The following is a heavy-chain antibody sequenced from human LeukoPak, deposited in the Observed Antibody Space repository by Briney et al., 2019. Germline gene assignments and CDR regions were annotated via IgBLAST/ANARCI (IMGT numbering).Heavy chain of an antibody. Sequence: GGSLRLSCAASGFTFSSYEMNWVRQAPGKGLEWVSYISSSGSTIYYADSVKGRFTISRDNARQSLYLQMNSLGAEDTAVYYCARTVFGGYCISTSCYAGGYLDYWGQGTLVTVSS. CDR2: ISSSGSTI. D-gene: IGHD2-2*03. CDR3: ARTVFGGYCISTSCYAGGYLDY. V-gene: IGHV3-48*03. J-gene: IGHJ4*02. CDR1: GFTFSSYE.